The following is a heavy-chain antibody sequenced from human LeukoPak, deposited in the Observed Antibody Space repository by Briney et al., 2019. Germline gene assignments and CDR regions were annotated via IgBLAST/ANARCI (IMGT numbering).Heavy chain of an antibody. Sequence: NPSETLSLTCVVSGYSISSGYYWGWIRQPPGKGLEWIGSIHHSGSTFYNSSLKSRVTISVDTSKNQHSLKLSSVTAADTAVYYCARTDTIFGVVIVGYYFDYWGQGTLVTVSS. CDR1: GYSISSGYY. J-gene: IGHJ4*02. CDR3: ARTDTIFGVVIVGYYFDY. D-gene: IGHD3-3*01. CDR2: IHHSGST. V-gene: IGHV4-38-2*01.